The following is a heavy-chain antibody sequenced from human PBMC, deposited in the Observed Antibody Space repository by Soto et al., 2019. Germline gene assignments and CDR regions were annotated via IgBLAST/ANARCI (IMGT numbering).Heavy chain of an antibody. CDR1: GGSISSSNW. CDR2: IYHSGST. D-gene: IGHD3-10*01. Sequence: PSETLSLTCAVSGGSISSSNWWSWVRQPPGKGLEWIGEIYHSGSTNYNPSLKSRVTISVDKSKNQFSLKLSSVTAADTAVYYCARADGYYYGSRSYDYWGQGTLVTVSS. V-gene: IGHV4-4*02. CDR3: ARADGYYYGSRSYDY. J-gene: IGHJ4*02.